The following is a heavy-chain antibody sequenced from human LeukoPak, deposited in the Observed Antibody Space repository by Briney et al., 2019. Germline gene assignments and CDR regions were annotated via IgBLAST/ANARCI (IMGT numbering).Heavy chain of an antibody. CDR1: GYTFSGYS. D-gene: IGHD2-15*01. Sequence: QAWGSLRLSCAASGYTFSGYSMNWVRQAPGKGLEWLSYISFSSNTINYADSVKGRFTVSRDNAKNSLYLQMNGLRAEDTAVYFCARSHSNGRHFDYWGQGTLVTVSS. J-gene: IGHJ4*02. CDR2: ISFSSNTI. V-gene: IGHV3-48*04. CDR3: ARSHSNGRHFDY.